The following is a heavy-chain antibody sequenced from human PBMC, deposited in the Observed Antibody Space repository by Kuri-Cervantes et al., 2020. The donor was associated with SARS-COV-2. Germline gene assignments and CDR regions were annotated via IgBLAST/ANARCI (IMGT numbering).Heavy chain of an antibody. V-gene: IGHV3-30-3*01. CDR2: ISYDGSNK. CDR3: VRDRVGVHDS. Sequence: GESLKISCTASGFTFSRYAMHWVRQAPGKGLGWVAVISYDGSNKDYTASGKGRFTIYRDNSQNTLYLQMKSLRTEDTALYYCVRDRVGVHDSWGQGTLVTVSS. J-gene: IGHJ4*02. D-gene: IGHD2-21*01. CDR1: GFTFSRYA.